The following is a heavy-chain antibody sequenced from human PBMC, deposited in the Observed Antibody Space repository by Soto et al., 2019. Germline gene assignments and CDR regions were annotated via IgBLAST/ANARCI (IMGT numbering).Heavy chain of an antibody. CDR2: TYHSGST. V-gene: IGHV4-31*03. CDR1: GDSISSDGYY. Sequence: SETLSLTCTVSGDSISSDGYYWSWIRQHPGKGLEWIGYTYHSGSTFYNPSLKSRVTIIVDTSKNQFSLKLSSVTAADTAVYYCARDPGYWGQGTLVTVSS. J-gene: IGHJ4*02. CDR3: ARDPGY.